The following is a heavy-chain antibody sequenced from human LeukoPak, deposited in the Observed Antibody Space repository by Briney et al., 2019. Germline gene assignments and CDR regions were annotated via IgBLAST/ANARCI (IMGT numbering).Heavy chain of an antibody. Sequence: SETLSLTCTVSGGSISNYYWNWIRQPPGKRLEWIGSVYHSGNTNYNPSLGSRVTMSVDTSKNQFSLKVNSVTATDTAVYYCARRISGDYGNWLDPWGQGTLVTVS. CDR2: VYHSGNT. CDR3: ARRISGDYGNWLDP. J-gene: IGHJ5*02. V-gene: IGHV4-59*12. CDR1: GGSISNYY. D-gene: IGHD4-17*01.